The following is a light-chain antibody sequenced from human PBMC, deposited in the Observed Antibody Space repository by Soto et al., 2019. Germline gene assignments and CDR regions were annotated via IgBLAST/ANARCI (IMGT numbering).Light chain of an antibody. CDR3: CSYAGSSTHYV. CDR1: SSDVGAYNY. Sequence: QSALTQPASVSGSPGQSITISCTGTSSDVGAYNYDSWYQQYPGEAPKVMIYEVFKRPSGVSNRFSGSKSGNTASLTISGLQAEDEADYYCCSYAGSSTHYVFGTGTKVTVL. J-gene: IGLJ1*01. CDR2: EVF. V-gene: IGLV2-23*02.